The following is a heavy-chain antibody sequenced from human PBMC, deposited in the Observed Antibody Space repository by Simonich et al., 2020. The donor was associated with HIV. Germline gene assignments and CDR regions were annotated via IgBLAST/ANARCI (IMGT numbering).Heavy chain of an antibody. D-gene: IGHD3-22*01. CDR3: ASGYYYDSSGYPWYYYGMDV. Sequence: QVQLQQWGAGLLKPSETLSLTCAVYGGSFSGYYWGWIRQPPGEGLEWIGSIYHMGSTYYNPALKSRVTISVDTSKNQFSRKLSSVTAADTAVYYCASGYYYDSSGYPWYYYGMDVWGQGTTVTVSS. CDR2: IYHMGST. J-gene: IGHJ6*02. CDR1: GGSFSGYY. V-gene: IGHV4-34*01.